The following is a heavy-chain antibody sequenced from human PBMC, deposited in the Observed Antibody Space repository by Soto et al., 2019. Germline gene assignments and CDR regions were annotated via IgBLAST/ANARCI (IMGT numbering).Heavy chain of an antibody. D-gene: IGHD3-10*01. CDR3: TTQGFGGLHGLVDV. V-gene: IGHV4-39*01. CDR1: GDSITSNSYF. Sequence: SETLSLTCTVSGDSITSNSYFWAWIRQPPGKGLEWIGSIYYSGTTYYNPSLKSRVTISVDRSKNQFSLKLSSVTAADTAVYYCTTQGFGGLHGLVDVWGQGTTVTVSS. CDR2: IYYSGTT. J-gene: IGHJ6*02.